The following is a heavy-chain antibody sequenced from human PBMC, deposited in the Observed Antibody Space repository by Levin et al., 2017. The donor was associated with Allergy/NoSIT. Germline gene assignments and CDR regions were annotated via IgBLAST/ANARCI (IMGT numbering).Heavy chain of an antibody. V-gene: IGHV4-30-2*01. D-gene: IGHD3-22*01. CDR1: GGSISSGGYS. CDR3: ARAGDSSGYWGPFGYYGMDV. Sequence: SQTLSLTCAVSGGSISSGGYSWSWIRQPPGKGLEWIGYIYHSGSTYYNPSLKSRVTISVDRSKNQFSLKLSSVTAADTAVYYCARAGDSSGYWGPFGYYGMDVWGQGTTVTVSS. CDR2: IYHSGST. J-gene: IGHJ6*02.